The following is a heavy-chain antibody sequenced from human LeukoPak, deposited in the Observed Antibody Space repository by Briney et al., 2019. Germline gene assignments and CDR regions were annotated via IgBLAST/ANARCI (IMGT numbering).Heavy chain of an antibody. CDR1: GGSFSGYY. J-gene: IGHJ6*02. CDR2: IITVVTP. Sequence: TSESLSLTCAVYGGSFSGYYWGWIRPPPGGGRGWVGEIITVVTPNYNPSLKSRVTISVDTSKNQFSLKLSSVTAADTAVYYCARGEYYDFWSGFNDGNNGMDVWGQGTTVTVSS. CDR3: ARGEYYDFWSGFNDGNNGMDV. D-gene: IGHD3-3*01. V-gene: IGHV4-34*01.